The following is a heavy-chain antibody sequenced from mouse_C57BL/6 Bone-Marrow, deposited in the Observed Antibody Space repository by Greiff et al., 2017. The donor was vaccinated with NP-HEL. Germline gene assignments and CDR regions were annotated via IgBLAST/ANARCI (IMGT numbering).Heavy chain of an antibody. CDR1: GYTFTSYW. V-gene: IGHV1-52*01. CDR3: ASVGYLYAMDY. Sequence: QVQLQQPGAELVRPGSSVKLSCKASGYTFTSYWMHWVKQRPVQGLEWIGNIDPSDSDTNYNQKFKDKATLTVDKSSSTAYMQLSSLTSEDSAVFDCASVGYLYAMDYWGQGTTVTVSS. D-gene: IGHD2-2*01. J-gene: IGHJ4*01. CDR2: IDPSDSDT.